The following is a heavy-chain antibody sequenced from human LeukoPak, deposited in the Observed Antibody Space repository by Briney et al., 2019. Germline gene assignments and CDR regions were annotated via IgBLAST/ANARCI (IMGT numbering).Heavy chain of an antibody. CDR3: ARAPLDSSGYYSPYFDY. CDR1: GGSISSSSYY. V-gene: IGHV4-39*07. Sequence: SETLSLTCTVSGGSISSSSYYWGWIRQPPGKGLEWIGEINHSGSTNYNPSLKSRVTISVDTSKNQFSLKLSSVTAADTAVYYCARAPLDSSGYYSPYFDYWGQGTLVTVSS. D-gene: IGHD3-22*01. CDR2: INHSGST. J-gene: IGHJ4*02.